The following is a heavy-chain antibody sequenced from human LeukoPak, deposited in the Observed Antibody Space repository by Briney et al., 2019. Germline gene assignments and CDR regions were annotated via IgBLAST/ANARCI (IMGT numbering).Heavy chain of an antibody. Sequence: PGGSLRLSCAASGFTFSLYAMDWVRQAPGKGLEWVSEISGSGGSTDYADSVKGRFTISRDNSKNTVYLQMNSLGAEDTAVYYCAKDQTGDNSGYYGDKAFDIWGQGTMVTVSS. CDR3: AKDQTGDNSGYYGDKAFDI. D-gene: IGHD3-22*01. CDR2: ISGSGGST. CDR1: GFTFSLYA. V-gene: IGHV3-23*01. J-gene: IGHJ3*02.